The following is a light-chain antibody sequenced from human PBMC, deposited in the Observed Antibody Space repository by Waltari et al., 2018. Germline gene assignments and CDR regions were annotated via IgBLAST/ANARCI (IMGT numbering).Light chain of an antibody. CDR1: SGSVSTTYY. Sequence: QTVVTQEPAFSVSPGGTVPLTCGLNSGSVSTTYYPSWYQPTPGQAPRTLIYNTNMRSSGVPDRFSGSILGDKAALTITGAQADDECDYYCALYMGRGIRVFGGGTKLTVL. CDR3: ALYMGRGIRV. J-gene: IGLJ2*01. CDR2: NTN. V-gene: IGLV8-61*01.